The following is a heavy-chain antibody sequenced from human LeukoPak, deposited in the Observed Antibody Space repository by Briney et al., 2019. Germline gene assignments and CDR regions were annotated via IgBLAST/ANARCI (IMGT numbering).Heavy chain of an antibody. Sequence: SETLSLTCTVSGGSISIYYWSWIRQPPGKGLEWIGYIYYSGNTNYNPSLKSRVTISVDTSKNQFSLKLNSVTAADTAVYYCATLGTTVTNPFDYWGQGTLVTVSS. D-gene: IGHD4-17*01. CDR3: ATLGTTVTNPFDY. CDR1: GGSISIYY. V-gene: IGHV4-59*08. CDR2: IYYSGNT. J-gene: IGHJ4*02.